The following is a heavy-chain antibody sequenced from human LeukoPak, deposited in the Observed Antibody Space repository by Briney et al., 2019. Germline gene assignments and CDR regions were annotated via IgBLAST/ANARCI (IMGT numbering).Heavy chain of an antibody. CDR3: ARDPPLGSCSTISCPHLDY. V-gene: IGHV3-21*01. CDR2: ISSSSSFI. J-gene: IGHJ4*02. CDR1: GSTFSRYS. D-gene: IGHD2-2*01. Sequence: GGSLRLSCAASGSTFSRYSMNWVRQAPGKGLEWVSSISSSSSFIYYADSVKGRFTISRDNAKNSLYLQMNSLRAEDTAVYYCARDPPLGSCSTISCPHLDYWGQGTLVTVSS.